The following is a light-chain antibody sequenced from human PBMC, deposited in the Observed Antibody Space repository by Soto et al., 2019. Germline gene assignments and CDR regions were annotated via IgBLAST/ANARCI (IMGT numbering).Light chain of an antibody. CDR2: GAY. CDR1: QSVSSSY. J-gene: IGKJ1*01. Sequence: EIVMTQSPATLSVSPVERATLSCMASQSVSSSYLAWYQQKPGQAPRLLIYGAYTRATGIPARFSGSGSGTDFTLTISSLQSEDFAVYYCQHYNYWPPKTFGQGTKVDIK. V-gene: IGKV3-15*01. CDR3: QHYNYWPPKT.